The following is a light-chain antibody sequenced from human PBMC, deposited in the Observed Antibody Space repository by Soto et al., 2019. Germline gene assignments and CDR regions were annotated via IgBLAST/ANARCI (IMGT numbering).Light chain of an antibody. CDR1: QSVTSY. J-gene: IGKJ5*01. CDR3: HHRSNLPFA. Sequence: EIVLTQSPATLSLSPGERATLSCRASQSVTSYLAWYQHKPGQAPRLLIYDASIRATGIPARFSASGSGTDFTLTISSLATEDFAVYYWHHRSNLPFACGQGTRL. CDR2: DAS. V-gene: IGKV3-11*01.